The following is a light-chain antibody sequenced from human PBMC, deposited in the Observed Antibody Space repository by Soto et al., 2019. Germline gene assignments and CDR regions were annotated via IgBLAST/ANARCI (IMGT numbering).Light chain of an antibody. CDR1: QSVDSK. J-gene: IGKJ4*01. V-gene: IGKV3D-15*01. CDR3: QQYYVWNT. Sequence: EIMITQSPATLSVSPKEKAIFSRRASQSVDSKLAWYQQKLGQAPRLLIYDASTRATGIPARFSGSGSGTEFTLTISSLQSEDFAIYYCQQYYVWNTFGGGTKV. CDR2: DAS.